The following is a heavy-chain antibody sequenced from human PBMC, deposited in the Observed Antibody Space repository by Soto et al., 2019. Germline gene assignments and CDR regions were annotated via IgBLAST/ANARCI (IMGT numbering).Heavy chain of an antibody. V-gene: IGHV3-11*01. J-gene: IGHJ3*02. CDR1: GFTFSDYY. CDR3: ARVYGDYDRAFDI. D-gene: IGHD4-17*01. CDR2: ISSSGSTI. Sequence: PGGSLRLSCAASGFTFSDYYMSWIRQAPGKGLEWVSYISSSGSTIYYADAVKGRFTISRDNAKNSLYLQMNSLRAEDTAVYYCARVYGDYDRAFDIWGQGTMVTVSS.